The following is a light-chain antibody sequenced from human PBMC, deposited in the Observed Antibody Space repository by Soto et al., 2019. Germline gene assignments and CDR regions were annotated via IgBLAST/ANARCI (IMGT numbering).Light chain of an antibody. CDR1: SSDVGSYNR. V-gene: IGLV2-18*02. Sequence: QSELTQPPSVSGSPGQPVAISRTGTSSDVGSYNRVAWYQQPPGTAPKLMIYEVSNRPSGVPDRFSGSKSGNTASLTISGLQAEDEADYYCSSFTSSSTYVFGTGTKVTVL. J-gene: IGLJ1*01. CDR3: SSFTSSSTYV. CDR2: EVS.